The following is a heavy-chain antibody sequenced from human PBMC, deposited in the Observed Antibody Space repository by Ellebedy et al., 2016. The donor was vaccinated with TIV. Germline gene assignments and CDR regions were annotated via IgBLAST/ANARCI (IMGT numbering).Heavy chain of an antibody. D-gene: IGHD4-17*01. Sequence: GGSLRLSXAASGFTFDDYAMHWVRQVPGKGLEWVSGISWNSDNMDYADSVKGRFTVSRDNAKNSLYLQMNSLRPEDTALYYCAKHWGYGDYPPLYFDFWGQGALVTVSS. J-gene: IGHJ4*02. CDR2: ISWNSDNM. CDR3: AKHWGYGDYPPLYFDF. V-gene: IGHV3-9*01. CDR1: GFTFDDYA.